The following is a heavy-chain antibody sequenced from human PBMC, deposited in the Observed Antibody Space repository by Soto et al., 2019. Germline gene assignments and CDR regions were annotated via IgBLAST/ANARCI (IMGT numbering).Heavy chain of an antibody. V-gene: IGHV4-39*01. J-gene: IGHJ4*02. CDR1: GGSISSSSYY. Sequence: SETLSLTCTVSGGSISSSSYYWGWIRQPPGKGLEWIGSIYYSGSTYYNPSLKSRVTISVDTSKNQFSLKLSSVTAADTAVYYCARLILGAAAASEGDYYFDYWGQGTLVTVSS. D-gene: IGHD6-13*01. CDR3: ARLILGAAAASEGDYYFDY. CDR2: IYYSGST.